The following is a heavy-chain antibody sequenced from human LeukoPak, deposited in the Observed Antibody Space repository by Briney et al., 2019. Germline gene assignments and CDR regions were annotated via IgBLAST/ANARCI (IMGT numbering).Heavy chain of an antibody. CDR3: ARDGFYYYDSSGYAFDY. Sequence: GGSLRLSCAASGFTFSSYGMHWVRQAPGKGLEWVAVISYDGSNKYYADSVKGRFTISRDNSKNTLYLQMNSLRAEDTAVYYCARDGFYYYDSSGYAFDYWGQGTLVTVSS. CDR1: GFTFSSYG. J-gene: IGHJ4*02. V-gene: IGHV3-30*03. CDR2: ISYDGSNK. D-gene: IGHD3-22*01.